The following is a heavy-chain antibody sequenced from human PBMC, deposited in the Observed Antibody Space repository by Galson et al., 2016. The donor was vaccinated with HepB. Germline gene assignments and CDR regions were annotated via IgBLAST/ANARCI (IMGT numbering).Heavy chain of an antibody. J-gene: IGHJ6*02. D-gene: IGHD5-18*01. V-gene: IGHV3-23*01. CDR2: ISGSDGST. Sequence: SLRLSCAASGFTFSRYAMSWVRQAPGKGLEWVSAISGSDGSTYYADSEKGRFTISRDNSKNTVYLQMNSLRAEDTAVYYCARIGPSVDTVSYGMDVWGQGTTVTASS. CDR1: GFTFSRYA. CDR3: ARIGPSVDTVSYGMDV.